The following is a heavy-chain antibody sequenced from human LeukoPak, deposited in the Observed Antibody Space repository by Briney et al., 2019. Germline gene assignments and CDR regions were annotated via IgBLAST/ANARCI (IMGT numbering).Heavy chain of an antibody. CDR3: ARERGYGGFRWFAP. Sequence: PGGSLRLSCAASGFTFSDYYMSWIRQAPGEGLEWVSYISSSGSTIYYADSVKGRFTISRDNAKNSLYLQMNSLRAEDTAVYYCARERGYGGFRWFAPWGQGTLVTVSS. D-gene: IGHD4-23*01. J-gene: IGHJ5*02. V-gene: IGHV3-11*04. CDR1: GFTFSDYY. CDR2: ISSSGSTI.